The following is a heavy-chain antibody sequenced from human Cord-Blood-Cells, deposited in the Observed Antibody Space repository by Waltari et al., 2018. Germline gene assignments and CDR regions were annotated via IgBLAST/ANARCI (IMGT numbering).Heavy chain of an antibody. Sequence: QVQLQESGPGLVKPSETLSLTCTVPGGSISSYYWSWIRQPPGKGLEWIGYIYYSGSTNYNPSLKSRVTISVDTSKNQFSLKLSSVTAADTAVYYCAIAPGDYWGQGTLVTVSS. J-gene: IGHJ4*02. CDR3: AIAPGDY. V-gene: IGHV4-59*01. CDR2: IYYSGST. D-gene: IGHD7-27*01. CDR1: GGSISSYY.